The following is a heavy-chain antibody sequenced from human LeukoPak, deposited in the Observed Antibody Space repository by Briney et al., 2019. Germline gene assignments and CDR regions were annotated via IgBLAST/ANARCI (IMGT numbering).Heavy chain of an antibody. V-gene: IGHV3-11*06. Sequence: GGFLRLSCAASGLTFSDYYMSWIRHAPGQGLEWGSYSSSSSSYTNYADSVKGRFTISRDNAKNSLYLQMNSLRAEDTAVYYCARAHPPSGYDLGDFDYWGQGTLVTVSS. D-gene: IGHD5-12*01. J-gene: IGHJ4*02. CDR1: GLTFSDYY. CDR2: SSSSSSYT. CDR3: ARAHPPSGYDLGDFDY.